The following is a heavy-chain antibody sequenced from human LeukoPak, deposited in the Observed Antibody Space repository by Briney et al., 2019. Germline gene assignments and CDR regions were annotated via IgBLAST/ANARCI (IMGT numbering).Heavy chain of an antibody. CDR1: EFTFDDYG. V-gene: IGHV3-20*04. J-gene: IGHJ4*02. Sequence: GGSLRLSCAASEFTFDDYGMSWVRQGPGKGLEWVSGINWNGGSTSYADSVKGRFSISRDIAKNSLYLQMNSLRAEDTALYYCARDKRSRSYDILTGYYEGPPNYFDYWGQGTLVTVSS. CDR3: ARDKRSRSYDILTGYYEGPPNYFDY. CDR2: INWNGGST. D-gene: IGHD3-9*01.